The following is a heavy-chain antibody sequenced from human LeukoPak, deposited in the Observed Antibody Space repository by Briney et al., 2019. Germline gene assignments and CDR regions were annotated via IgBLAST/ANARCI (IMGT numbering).Heavy chain of an antibody. J-gene: IGHJ5*02. CDR1: GGSISSYY. V-gene: IGHV4-59*01. Sequence: PSETLSLTCTVSGGSISSYYWSWLRQPPGKGLEWIGYIYYSGSTNYNPSLKSRVTISVDTSKNQFSLKLSSVTAADTAVYYCARVLTIDYGDYVGPSGWFDPWGQGTLVTVSS. CDR2: IYYSGST. D-gene: IGHD4-17*01. CDR3: ARVLTIDYGDYVGPSGWFDP.